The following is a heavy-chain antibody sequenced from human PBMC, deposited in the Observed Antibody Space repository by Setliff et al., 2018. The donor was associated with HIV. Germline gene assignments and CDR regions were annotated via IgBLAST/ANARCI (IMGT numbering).Heavy chain of an antibody. J-gene: IGHJ4*02. Sequence: ASVKVSCKASGYSLTNYAMQWVRQAPGQRLEWMGWINSGNGNTKYSQKFQGRVSITRDTSANTAYMELSSLRSEDTAVYYCARLVWVAEPYFDYWGQGSLVTVSS. CDR2: INSGNGNT. D-gene: IGHD3-10*01. V-gene: IGHV1-3*04. CDR3: ARLVWVAEPYFDY. CDR1: GYSLTNYA.